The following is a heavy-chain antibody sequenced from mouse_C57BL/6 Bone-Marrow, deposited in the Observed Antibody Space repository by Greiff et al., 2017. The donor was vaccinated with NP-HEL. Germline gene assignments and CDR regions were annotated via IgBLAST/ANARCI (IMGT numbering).Heavy chain of an antibody. Sequence: EVNVVESGGDLVKPGGSLKLSCAASGFTFSSYGMSWVRQTPDKRLEWVATISSGGSYTYYPDSVKGRFTISRDNAKNTLYLQMSSLKSEDTAMYYCARPGCFYAMDYWGQGTSVTVSS. CDR1: GFTFSSYG. CDR3: ARPGCFYAMDY. J-gene: IGHJ4*01. V-gene: IGHV5-6*01. CDR2: ISSGGSYT.